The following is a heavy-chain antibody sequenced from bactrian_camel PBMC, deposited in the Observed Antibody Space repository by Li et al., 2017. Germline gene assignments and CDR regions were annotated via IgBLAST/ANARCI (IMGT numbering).Heavy chain of an antibody. CDR2: LSEIGQT. J-gene: IGHJ4*01. CDR3: AARTDSDCGIWHLATAGYFRY. V-gene: IGHV3S53*01. CDR1: GYIFSTCG. D-gene: IGHD2*01. Sequence: HVQLVESGGGSVQAGESLKLLCSGSGYIFSTCGMAWFRQAPGKEREGVASLSEIGQTVYDDSVLNRFTISKDRFNNNLYLQMNSLEPGDTSRYYCAARTDSDCGIWHLATAGYFRYWGQGTQVTVS.